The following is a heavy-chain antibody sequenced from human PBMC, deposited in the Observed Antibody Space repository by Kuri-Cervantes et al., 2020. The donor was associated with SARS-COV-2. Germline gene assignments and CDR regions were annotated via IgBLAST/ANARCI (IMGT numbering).Heavy chain of an antibody. J-gene: IGHJ4*02. V-gene: IGHV4-38-2*02. CDR3: ARHYCTAPTCQRKTYFDY. CDR2: IYHSGST. CDR1: GYSISSGYY. Sequence: SETLSLTCTVSGYSISSGYYWGWIRQPPGKGLEWIGSIYHSGSTYYNPSLKSRVTISVDTSKNQFSLKLSSVTAADTAVYYCARHYCTAPTCQRKTYFDYWGQGTRVTVSS. D-gene: IGHD2-8*02.